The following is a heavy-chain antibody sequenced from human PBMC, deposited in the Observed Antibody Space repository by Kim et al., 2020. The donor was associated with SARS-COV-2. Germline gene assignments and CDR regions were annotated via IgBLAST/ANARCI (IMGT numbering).Heavy chain of an antibody. J-gene: IGHJ3*02. Sequence: GGSLRLSCAGSGFTVSANYMSWVRQAPGKRPEWVSTIYTGGGTFYAASVKDRCTIPSHNSYNTVYLQINSRRGEDTAVYYCAGGQLTGTTVTVSFAIWG. CDR1: GFTVSANY. CDR2: IYTGGGT. V-gene: IGHV3-53*01. CDR3: AGGQLTGTTVTVSFAI. D-gene: IGHD1-7*01.